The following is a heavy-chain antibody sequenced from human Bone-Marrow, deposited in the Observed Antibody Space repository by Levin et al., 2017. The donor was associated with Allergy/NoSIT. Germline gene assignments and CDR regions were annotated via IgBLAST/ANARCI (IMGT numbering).Heavy chain of an antibody. D-gene: IGHD3-10*01. V-gene: IGHV3-23*01. CDR2: ISGSGGST. CDR1: GFTFSSYA. Sequence: GGSLRLSCAASGFTFSSYAMSWVRQAPGKGLEWVSAISGSGGSTYYADSVKGRFTISRDNSKNTLYLQMNSLRAEDTAVYYCAKDSIYYGSGNDAFDSWGQGTMVTVSS. J-gene: IGHJ3*02. CDR3: AKDSIYYGSGNDAFDS.